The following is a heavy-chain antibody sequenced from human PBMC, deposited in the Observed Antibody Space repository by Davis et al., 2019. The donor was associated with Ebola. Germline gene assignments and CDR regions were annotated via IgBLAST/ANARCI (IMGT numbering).Heavy chain of an antibody. D-gene: IGHD3-10*01. V-gene: IGHV3-30-3*01. CDR2: ISYDGSNK. CDR1: GFTFSDYY. J-gene: IGHJ4*02. CDR3: ARGDDPSYYYGSGGFDY. Sequence: PGGSLRLSCAASGFTFSDYYMTWIRQAPGKGLEWVAVISYDGSNKYYADSVKGRFTISRDNSKNTLYLQMNSLRAEDTAVYYCARGDDPSYYYGSGGFDYWGQGTLVTVSS.